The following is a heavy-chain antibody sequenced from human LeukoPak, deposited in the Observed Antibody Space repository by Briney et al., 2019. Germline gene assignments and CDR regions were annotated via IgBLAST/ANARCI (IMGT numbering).Heavy chain of an antibody. J-gene: IGHJ4*02. CDR1: GGSFSGYY. CDR3: ARGPYSSSWYRFDY. D-gene: IGHD6-13*01. V-gene: IGHV4-34*01. Sequence: SETLSLTCAVYGGSFSGYYWSWIRQPPGKGLEWIGEINHSGSTNYNPSLKSRVTISVDTSKNQFSLKLSSVTAADTAVCYCARGPYSSSWYRFDYWGQGTLVTVSS. CDR2: INHSGST.